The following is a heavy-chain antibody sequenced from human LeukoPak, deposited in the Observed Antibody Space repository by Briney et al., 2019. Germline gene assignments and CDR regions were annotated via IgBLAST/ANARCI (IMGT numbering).Heavy chain of an antibody. J-gene: IGHJ6*02. CDR2: ISNSGGPT. Sequence: GGSLRLSCEVSGLTFSDSCLSWIRQTPGKDLEWLSYISNSGGPTFYATSVKGRFTISRANAQKTLFLQMNNLRADDTAVYYCATTRPPRGANIYYYGMDFWGQGTTVTVSS. V-gene: IGHV3-11*01. CDR1: GLTFSDSC. CDR3: ATTRPPRGANIYYYGMDF. D-gene: IGHD2/OR15-2a*01.